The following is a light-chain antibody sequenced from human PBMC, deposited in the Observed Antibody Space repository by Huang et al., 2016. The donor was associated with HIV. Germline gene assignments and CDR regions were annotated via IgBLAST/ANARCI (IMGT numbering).Light chain of an antibody. V-gene: IGKV3-15*01. CDR1: QSVSFY. CDR2: GAS. J-gene: IGKJ1*01. Sequence: EIVMTQSPATLSVSPGERATLSCRATQSVSFYLAWYQQRGGHAPRLLIYGASTRATGIPARFSGSGSGTEFTLTISSLQSEDFAVYYCQQYNNWPWTFGQGTKVEIE. CDR3: QQYNNWPWT.